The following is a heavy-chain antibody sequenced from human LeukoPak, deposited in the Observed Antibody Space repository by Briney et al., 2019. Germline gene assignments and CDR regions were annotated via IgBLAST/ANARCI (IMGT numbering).Heavy chain of an antibody. CDR2: ISWNSGTI. V-gene: IGHV3-9*01. D-gene: IGHD6-19*01. CDR3: AKDNRRHYTSGPNPDSLH. CDR1: GFIFNNYA. J-gene: IGHJ4*02. Sequence: GGSLRLSCAGSGFIFNNYAMHWVRQPPGKGLEWVSGISWNSGTIDYADSVRGRFTISRGNAKNSLYLQMDSLRVEDTAFYYCAKDNRRHYTSGPNPDSLHWGQGALVTVSS.